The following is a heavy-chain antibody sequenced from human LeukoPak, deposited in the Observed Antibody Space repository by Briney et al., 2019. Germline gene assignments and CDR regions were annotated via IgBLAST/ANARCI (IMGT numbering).Heavy chain of an antibody. V-gene: IGHV3-23*01. CDR3: AKDSRGSGSN. D-gene: IGHD3-10*01. CDR1: GFTFSSYA. J-gene: IGHJ4*02. Sequence: AGGSLGLSCAASGFTFSSYAMSWVRQAPGKGLEWVSTISGSGGTTYYADSVKGRFTISRDNSKNTLYLQMNSLRAEDTAVYYCAKDSRGSGSNWGQGTLVTVSS. CDR2: ISGSGGTT.